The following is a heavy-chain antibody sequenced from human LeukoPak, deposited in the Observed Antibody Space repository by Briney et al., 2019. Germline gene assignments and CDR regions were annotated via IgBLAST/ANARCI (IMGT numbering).Heavy chain of an antibody. D-gene: IGHD5-12*01. CDR2: INHSGST. CDR1: GGSFSGYY. CDR3: ARLRQRDGYNFEPIDY. J-gene: IGHJ4*02. V-gene: IGHV4-34*01. Sequence: SETLSLTCAVYGGSFSGYYWSRIRQPPGKGLEWIGEINHSGSTNYNPSLKSRVTISVDTSKNQFSLKLSSVTAADTAVYYCARLRQRDGYNFEPIDYWGQGTLVTVSS.